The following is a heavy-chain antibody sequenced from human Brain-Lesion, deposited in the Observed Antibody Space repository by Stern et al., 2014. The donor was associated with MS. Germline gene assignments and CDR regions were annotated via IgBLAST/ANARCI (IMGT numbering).Heavy chain of an antibody. CDR1: GGSVGSGSYD. J-gene: IGHJ4*02. D-gene: IGHD5-18*01. V-gene: IGHV4-61*02. CDR2: IYTTGST. CDR3: ARDKEDTNMAFRYFDN. Sequence: QLQLQESGPGLVKPSQTLSLTCTVSGGSVGSGSYDWSWIRQPAGKGLEWIGRIYTTGSTYYNPSLQSRVSISIDTSQTQFSLKLTSVTAADTAVYYCARDKEDTNMAFRYFDNWGQGTLVTVSS.